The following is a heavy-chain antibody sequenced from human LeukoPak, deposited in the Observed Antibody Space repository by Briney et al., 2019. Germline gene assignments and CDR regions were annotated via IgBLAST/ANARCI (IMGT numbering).Heavy chain of an antibody. J-gene: IGHJ6*03. CDR1: GFTFSSYG. CDR2: IRYDGSNK. V-gene: IGHV3-30*02. CDR3: AKDAIAVAAYYYMDV. D-gene: IGHD6-19*01. Sequence: GGSLRLSCAASGFTFSSYGMHWVRQAPGKGLEWVAFIRYDGSNKYYADSVEGRFTISRDNSKNTLYLQMNSLRAEDTAVYYCAKDAIAVAAYYYMDVWGKGTTVTVSS.